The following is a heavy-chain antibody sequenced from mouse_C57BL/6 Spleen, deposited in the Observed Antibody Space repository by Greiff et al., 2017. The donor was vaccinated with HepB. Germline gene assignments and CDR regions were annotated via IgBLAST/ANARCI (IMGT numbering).Heavy chain of an antibody. J-gene: IGHJ4*01. V-gene: IGHV1-80*01. Sequence: VQLQQSGAELVKPGASVKISCKASGYAFSSYWMNWVKQRPGKGLEWIGQIYPGDGDTNYNGKFKGKATLTADKSSSTAYMQLSSLTSEDSAVYFCARQLSMGAMDYWGQGTSVTVSS. CDR3: ARQLSMGAMDY. CDR2: IYPGDGDT. CDR1: GYAFSSYW. D-gene: IGHD3-3*01.